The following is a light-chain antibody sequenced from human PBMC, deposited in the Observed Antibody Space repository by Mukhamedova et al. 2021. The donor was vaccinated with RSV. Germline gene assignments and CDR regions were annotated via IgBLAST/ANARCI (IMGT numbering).Light chain of an antibody. Sequence: WYQRRVHGKAPKLLIYKASSLENGAPSRFSGSGSGTEFTLTISSLQPDDFATYYCQQYNSYLLTFGGGTKVEIK. J-gene: IGKJ4*01. CDR2: KAS. V-gene: IGKV1-5*03. CDR3: QQYNSYLLT.